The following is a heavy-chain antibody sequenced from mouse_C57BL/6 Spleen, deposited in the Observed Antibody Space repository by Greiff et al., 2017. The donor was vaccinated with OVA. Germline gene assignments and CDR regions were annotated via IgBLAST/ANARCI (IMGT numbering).Heavy chain of an antibody. CDR3: VRTYYPGWYFDV. D-gene: IGHD1-1*02. J-gene: IGHJ1*03. V-gene: IGHV10-3*01. CDR2: IRRKSSNYAT. CDR1: GFTFNTYA. Sequence: EVKVVESGGGLVQPKGSLKLSCAASGFTFNTYAMHWVRQAPGKGLEWVGRIRRKSSNYATYYADSVKDRLTISRDDTQSMIYLQMNNLKTEDTAMDYCVRTYYPGWYFDVWGTGTTVTVSS.